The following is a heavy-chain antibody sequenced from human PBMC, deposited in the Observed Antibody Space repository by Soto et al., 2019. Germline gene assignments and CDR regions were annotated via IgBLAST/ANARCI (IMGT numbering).Heavy chain of an antibody. D-gene: IGHD3-10*01. CDR3: ARWRRKGRLWFGELVFDY. V-gene: IGHV4-34*01. CDR1: GGSFSGYY. Sequence: SETLSLTCAVYGGSFSGYYWSWIRQPPGKGLEWIGEINHSGSTNYNPSLKSRVTISVDTSKNQFSLKLSSVTAADTAVYYCARWRRKGRLWFGELVFDYWGQGTLVTVSS. J-gene: IGHJ4*02. CDR2: INHSGST.